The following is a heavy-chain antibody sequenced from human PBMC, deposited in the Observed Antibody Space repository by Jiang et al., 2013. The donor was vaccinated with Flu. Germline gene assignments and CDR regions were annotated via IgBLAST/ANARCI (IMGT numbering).Heavy chain of an antibody. CDR3: VKQVSWGIAAAPDY. Sequence: VESGGGLVQPGGSLRLSCSASGFTFSSYGMHWVRQAPGKGLEYVSAISSNGGSTYYADSVKGRFIISRDNSKNTLYLQMSSLRAEDTAVYYCVKQVSWGIAAAPDYWGQGTLVTVSS. CDR2: ISSNGGST. D-gene: IGHD6-13*01. V-gene: IGHV3-64D*08. CDR1: GFTFSSYG. J-gene: IGHJ4*02.